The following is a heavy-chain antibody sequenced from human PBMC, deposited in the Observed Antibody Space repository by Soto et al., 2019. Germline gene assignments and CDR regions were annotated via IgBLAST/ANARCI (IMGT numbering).Heavy chain of an antibody. D-gene: IGHD6-13*01. CDR2: IDWDDDK. J-gene: IGHJ6*02. CDR1: GFSLSTSGMC. V-gene: IGHV2-70*01. Sequence: GPTLVNPTQTLTLTCTFSGFSLSTSGMCVSWIRQPPGKALEWLALIDWDDDKYYSTSLKTRLTISKDTSKNQVVLTMTNMDPADTATYYCARLIIAAAGTYYYYGMDVWGQGTTVTVSS. CDR3: ARLIIAAAGTYYYYGMDV.